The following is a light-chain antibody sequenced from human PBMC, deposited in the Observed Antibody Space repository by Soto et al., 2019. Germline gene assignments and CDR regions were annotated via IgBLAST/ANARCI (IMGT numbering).Light chain of an antibody. CDR2: GAS. J-gene: IGKJ4*01. V-gene: IGKV3-20*01. CDR3: HQYGSSPLT. Sequence: EIVLTQSPGTLSLSPGERATLSCRARQSVSSSYLAWYQQKPGQAPRLLIYGASSRATGIPDRFSGSGSGRDFTLTISRLEPEDFAVYYCHQYGSSPLTFGGGTKVEIK. CDR1: QSVSSSY.